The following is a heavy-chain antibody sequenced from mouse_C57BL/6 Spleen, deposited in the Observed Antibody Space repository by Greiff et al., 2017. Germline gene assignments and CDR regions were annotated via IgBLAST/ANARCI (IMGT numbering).Heavy chain of an antibody. CDR3: AREDGNSFAY. Sequence: QLQESGPGLVKPSQSLSLTCSVTGYSITSGYYWNWIRQFPGNKLEWMGYISYDGSNNYNPSLKNRISITRDTSKNQFFLKLNSVTTEDTATYYGAREDGNSFAYWGQGTLVTVSA. CDR1: GYSITSGYY. V-gene: IGHV3-6*01. D-gene: IGHD2-1*01. CDR2: ISYDGSN. J-gene: IGHJ3*01.